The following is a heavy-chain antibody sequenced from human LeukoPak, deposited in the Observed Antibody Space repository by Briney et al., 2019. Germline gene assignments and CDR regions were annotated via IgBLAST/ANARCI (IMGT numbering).Heavy chain of an antibody. CDR3: ARDKASGGLSWIQLWSDRFDY. CDR1: GYTFTSYG. CDR2: ISAYNGNT. V-gene: IGHV1-18*01. Sequence: ASVKVSCKASGYTFTSYGISWVRRAPGQGLEWMGWISAYNGNTNYAQKLQGRVTMTTDTSTSTAYMELRSLRSDDTAVYYCARDKASGGLSWIQLWSDRFDYWGQGTLVTVSS. J-gene: IGHJ4*02. D-gene: IGHD5-18*01.